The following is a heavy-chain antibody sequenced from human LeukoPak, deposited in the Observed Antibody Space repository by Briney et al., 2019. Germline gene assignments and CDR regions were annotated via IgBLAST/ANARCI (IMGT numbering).Heavy chain of an antibody. CDR1: GGSISSYY. CDR2: IYYSGST. CDR3: ARDGRYCSGGSCYSGWFDP. J-gene: IGHJ5*02. Sequence: SETLSLTCTVSGGSISSYYWSWIRQPPGKGLEWIGYIYYSGSTNYNPSPKSRVTISVDTSKNQFSLKLSSVTAADTAVYYCARDGRYCSGGSCYSGWFDPWGQGTLVTVSS. D-gene: IGHD2-15*01. V-gene: IGHV4-59*12.